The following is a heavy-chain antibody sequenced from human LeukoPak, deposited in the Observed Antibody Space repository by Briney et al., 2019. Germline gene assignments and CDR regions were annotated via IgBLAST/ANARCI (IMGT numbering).Heavy chain of an antibody. Sequence: GGSLRLSCAASGFTFSNAWMAWVRQAPGKGLEWVGRIKSKTDGGTTDYAAPVKGRFTISRDDSKNTLYLQMNSLKTEDTAVYYCTREAVTANGYFDYWGQGTLVTVSS. CDR3: TREAVTANGYFDY. J-gene: IGHJ4*02. CDR2: IKSKTDGGTT. D-gene: IGHD2-21*02. V-gene: IGHV3-15*01. CDR1: GFTFSNAW.